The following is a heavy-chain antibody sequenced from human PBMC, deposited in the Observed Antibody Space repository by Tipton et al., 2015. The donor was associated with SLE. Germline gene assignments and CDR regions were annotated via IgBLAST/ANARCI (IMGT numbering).Heavy chain of an antibody. CDR3: ASSGYSQFFQH. CDR1: GFTFSSYA. Sequence: SLRLSCAASGFTFSSYAMHWVRQAPGKGLEWVAVISYDGINKFYADSVKGRFTISRDTSKNTVDLQMNSLRPEDTAVYYCASSGYSQFFQHWGQGTLVTVSS. CDR2: ISYDGINK. J-gene: IGHJ1*01. V-gene: IGHV3-30-3*01. D-gene: IGHD3-22*01.